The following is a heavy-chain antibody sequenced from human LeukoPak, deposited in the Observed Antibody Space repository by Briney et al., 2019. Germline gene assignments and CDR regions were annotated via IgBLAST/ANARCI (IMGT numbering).Heavy chain of an antibody. V-gene: IGHV3-7*01. J-gene: IGHJ4*01. CDR3: ARAAPYDCSSTACTLMDY. CDR2: LNQDGGGK. D-gene: IGHD2-2*01. CDR1: GFTFTTYW. Sequence: GGSLRLSCAASGFTFTTYWITWVRQPPGKGLEWVAHLNQDGGGKYYVDSVRGRFTISRDNAKNSVDLLMNNVRAEDTAVYYCARAAPYDCSSTACTLMDYWGHGTLVTVSS.